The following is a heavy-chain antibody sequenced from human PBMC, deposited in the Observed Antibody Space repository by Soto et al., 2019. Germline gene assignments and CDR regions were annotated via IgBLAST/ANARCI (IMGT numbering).Heavy chain of an antibody. CDR1: GYTFTGYY. J-gene: IGHJ6*02. V-gene: IGHV1-2*04. CDR3: ARDHRLRNLPYYYYYGMDV. D-gene: IGHD4-17*01. CDR2: INPNSGGT. Sequence: QVQLVQSGAEVKKPGASVKVSCKASGYTFTGYYMHWVRQAPGQGLEWMGWINPNSGGTNYAQKFQGWVTMTRDTSISTAYMELSRLRSDDTAVYYCARDHRLRNLPYYYYYGMDVWGQGTTVTVSS.